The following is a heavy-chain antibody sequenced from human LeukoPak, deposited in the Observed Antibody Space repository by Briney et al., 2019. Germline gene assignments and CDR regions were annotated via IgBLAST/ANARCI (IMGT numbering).Heavy chain of an antibody. V-gene: IGHV3-23*01. J-gene: IGHJ4*02. Sequence: GGSLRLSCAASGSTFSTYAMSWVRQAPGKGLEWVSAISGSGAGTYYADSVKGRFTISRDNSKNTLYLQMNSLRAEDTAVYYCAKVRGDGYNDYFDYWGQGTLVTVSS. CDR2: ISGSGAGT. D-gene: IGHD5-24*01. CDR3: AKVRGDGYNDYFDY. CDR1: GSTFSTYA.